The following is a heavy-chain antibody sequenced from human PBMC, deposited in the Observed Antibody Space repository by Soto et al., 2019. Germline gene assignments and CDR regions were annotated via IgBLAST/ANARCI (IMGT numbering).Heavy chain of an antibody. CDR2: IVPIVDTS. Sequence: QVQLVQSGAEVRQPASSVKVSCKTSGGTFSSYAISWVRQAPGQGLEWMGGIVPIVDTSTYAQKFQGRVTXXAXQSTNTVYMELSSLRSDDTAVYYCVRVVAIPGYPDNWGQGTLVTVSS. J-gene: IGHJ4*02. CDR3: VRVVAIPGYPDN. V-gene: IGHV1-69*12. D-gene: IGHD5-12*01. CDR1: GGTFSSYA.